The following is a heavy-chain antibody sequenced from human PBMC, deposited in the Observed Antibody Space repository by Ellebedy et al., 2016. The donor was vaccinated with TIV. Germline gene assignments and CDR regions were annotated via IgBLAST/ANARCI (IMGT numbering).Heavy chain of an antibody. CDR2: ISAYNGNT. V-gene: IGHV1-18*04. J-gene: IGHJ6*02. Sequence: ASVKVSXXASGYTFTSYGISWVRQAPGQGLEWMGWISAYNGNTNYAQKLQGRVTMTTDTSTSTAYMELRSLRSDDTAVYYCARVVGAPAGLGYYYYYGMDVWGQGTTVTVSS. D-gene: IGHD1-26*01. CDR3: ARVVGAPAGLGYYYYYGMDV. CDR1: GYTFTSYG.